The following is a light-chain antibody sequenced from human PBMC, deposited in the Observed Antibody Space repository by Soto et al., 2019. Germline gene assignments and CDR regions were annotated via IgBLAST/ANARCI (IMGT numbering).Light chain of an antibody. CDR3: QQFNSYPYT. CDR1: QGISSA. CDR2: DAS. J-gene: IGKJ2*01. Sequence: AIQLTQSPSSLSASVGDRVTITCRASQGISSALAWYQQKPGKAPKVLIYDASSLEGGVPSRFSGSGSATDFTLTVSSLQPEDFATYYCQQFNSYPYTFGQGTKLEIK. V-gene: IGKV1-13*02.